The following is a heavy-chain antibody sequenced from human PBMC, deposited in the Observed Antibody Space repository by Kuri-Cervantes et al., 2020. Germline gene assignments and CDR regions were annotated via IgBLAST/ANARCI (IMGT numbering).Heavy chain of an antibody. CDR1: GFTVSSNY. Sequence: LSLTCAASGFTVSSNYMSWVRQAPGKGLEWVAVIWYDGSNKYYADSVKGRFTISRDNSKNTLYLQMNSLKTEDTAVYYCTTEVIVLVPAGKTIINDYWGQATLATVSS. CDR3: TTEVIVLVPAGKTIINDY. J-gene: IGHJ4*02. D-gene: IGHD2-2*01. CDR2: IWYDGSNK. V-gene: IGHV3-33*08.